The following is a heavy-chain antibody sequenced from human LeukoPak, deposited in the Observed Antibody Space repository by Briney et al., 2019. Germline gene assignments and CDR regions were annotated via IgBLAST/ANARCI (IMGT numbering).Heavy chain of an antibody. J-gene: IGHJ4*02. D-gene: IGHD1-26*01. CDR2: INYSGRT. Sequence: PSETLSLTCTVSGGSISSSSYYWGWIRQPPGKGLEWIGSINYSGRTNYNPSLKSRVTISVDTSKNQFSLKLSSVTAADTAVYYCARGSDVVGATPYYFDYWGQGTLVTVSS. CDR1: GGSISSSSYY. V-gene: IGHV4-39*07. CDR3: ARGSDVVGATPYYFDY.